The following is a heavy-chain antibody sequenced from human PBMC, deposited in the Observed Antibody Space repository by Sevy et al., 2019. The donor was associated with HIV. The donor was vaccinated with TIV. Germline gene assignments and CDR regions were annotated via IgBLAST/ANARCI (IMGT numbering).Heavy chain of an antibody. CDR1: GYTFTGYY. V-gene: IGHV1-2*06. D-gene: IGHD1-26*01. J-gene: IGHJ4*02. CDR2: INPNSGGT. Sequence: ASVKVSCKASGYTFTGYYMHWVRQAPGQGLEWMGRINPNSGGTNYAQKFQGRVTMTRDTSISTAYMELSRLRSDDTAVYYCARSRDGSISGGPNYWGQGTLVTVSS. CDR3: ARSRDGSISGGPNY.